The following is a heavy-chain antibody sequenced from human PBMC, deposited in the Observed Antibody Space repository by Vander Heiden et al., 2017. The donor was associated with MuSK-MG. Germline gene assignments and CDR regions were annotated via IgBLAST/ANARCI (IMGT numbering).Heavy chain of an antibody. J-gene: IGHJ3*02. CDR1: GYPFTRYG. V-gene: IGHV1-18*01. Sequence: QVLLVQYGDEVKKPGASVKVSCKASGYPFTRYGISWVRQASGQGLEWLGWISAYNGNTNYAQKLQGRVTMATDTSTSTAYMELMSLRSDDTAVYYCARFTVADAFDIWGQGTMVTVS. CDR3: ARFTVADAFDI. CDR2: ISAYNGNT. D-gene: IGHD4-4*01.